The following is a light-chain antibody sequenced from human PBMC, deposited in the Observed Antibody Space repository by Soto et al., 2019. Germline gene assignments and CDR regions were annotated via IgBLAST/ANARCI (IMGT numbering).Light chain of an antibody. J-gene: IGKJ1*01. Sequence: DIQMTQSPSIVSASLGDRVTITCRASQSISVWLAWYQQKPGKAPRLLIYKASSLESGVPGRFSGSGSETEFTLTITSLQPDDLATYYCQQYRGPFGQGTKVDIK. CDR2: KAS. CDR3: QQYRGP. V-gene: IGKV1-5*03. CDR1: QSISVW.